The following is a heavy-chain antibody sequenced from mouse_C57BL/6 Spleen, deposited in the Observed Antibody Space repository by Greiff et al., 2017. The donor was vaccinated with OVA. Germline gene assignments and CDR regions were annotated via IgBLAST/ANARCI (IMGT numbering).Heavy chain of an antibody. J-gene: IGHJ1*03. CDR2: IDPEDGET. CDR1: GFNIKDYY. Sequence: VQLQQSGAELVKPGASVKLSCTASGFNIKDYYMHWVKQRTEQGLEWIGRIDPEDGETKYAPKFQGKATITADTSSNTAYLQLSSLTSEDTAVYYCARSSYSNYPYWYFDVWGTGTTVTVSS. D-gene: IGHD2-5*01. CDR3: ARSSYSNYPYWYFDV. V-gene: IGHV14-2*01.